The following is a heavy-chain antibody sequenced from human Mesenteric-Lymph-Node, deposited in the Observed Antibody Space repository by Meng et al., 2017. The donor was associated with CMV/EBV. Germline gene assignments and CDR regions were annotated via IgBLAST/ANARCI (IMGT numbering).Heavy chain of an antibody. CDR1: GGSFRGYY. V-gene: IGHV4-34*01. Sequence: QLQQGGGGLLNPSETLAPTCAVYGGSFRGYYWSWIRQPPGKGLEWIGEINHSGSTNYNPSLKSRVTISVDTSKNQFSLKLSSVTAADTAVYYCARHQRWLKSEGGFNYWGQGTLVTVSS. CDR3: ARHQRWLKSEGGFNY. D-gene: IGHD4-23*01. J-gene: IGHJ4*02. CDR2: INHSGST.